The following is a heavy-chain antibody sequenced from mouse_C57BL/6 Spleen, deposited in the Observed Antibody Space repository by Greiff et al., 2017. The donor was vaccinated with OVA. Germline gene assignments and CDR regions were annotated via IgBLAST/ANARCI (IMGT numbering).Heavy chain of an antibody. CDR2: IYWDDDK. D-gene: IGHD2-13*01. Sequence: QVTLKECGPGILQSSQTLSLTCSFSGFSLSTSGMGVSWIRQPSGKGLEWLAHIYWDDDKRYNPSLKSRLTISKDTSRNQVFLKITSVDTADTATYYCARTGKGDYWYFDVWGTGTTVTVSS. J-gene: IGHJ1*03. CDR1: GFSLSTSGMG. V-gene: IGHV8-12*01. CDR3: ARTGKGDYWYFDV.